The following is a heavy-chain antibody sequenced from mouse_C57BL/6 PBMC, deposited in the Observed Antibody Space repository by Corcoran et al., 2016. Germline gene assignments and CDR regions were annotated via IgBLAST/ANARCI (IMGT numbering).Heavy chain of an antibody. J-gene: IGHJ4*01. V-gene: IGHV1-55*01. CDR3: ARSGEGYYGSSPSYAMDY. CDR1: GYPFTSYW. Sequence: QVQLQQPGAALVKPGASVNMSCKASGYPFTSYWITRVKRRTGQGLEWIGDIYPGRGSTNYNEKFTSKATLTVDTSSSTAYMQLSSLTSEDSAVYYCARSGEGYYGSSPSYAMDYWGQGTSVTVSS. D-gene: IGHD1-1*01. CDR2: IYPGRGST.